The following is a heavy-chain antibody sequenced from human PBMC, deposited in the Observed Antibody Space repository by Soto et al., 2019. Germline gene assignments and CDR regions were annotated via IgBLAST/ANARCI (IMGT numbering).Heavy chain of an antibody. V-gene: IGHV4-31*03. D-gene: IGHD3-9*01. CDR2: IYFSGST. CDR1: GGSVNSGGYY. J-gene: IGHJ5*01. Sequence: QVQLQESGPGLVKPSQTLSLSCSVSGGSVNSGGYYWSWVRQHPGKGLECIGHIYFSGSTSYTPSLQSRVSISLDTSKNQFSLELTSVTAADTAVYYCARYVDWGCFDSWGQGTLVAVSS. CDR3: ARYVDWGCFDS.